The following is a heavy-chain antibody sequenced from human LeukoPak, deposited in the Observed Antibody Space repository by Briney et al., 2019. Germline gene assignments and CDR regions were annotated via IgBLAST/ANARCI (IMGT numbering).Heavy chain of an antibody. J-gene: IGHJ3*02. CDR3: TTNDAFDI. Sequence: GGSLRLSCAASGVAFSHAWLSWVRQAPGKGVEWVAQIKTTSDGGPTDYAAPVKGRFTISRDDSENMLYLQMNSLKTEDTAVYYCTTNDAFDIWGQGTMVIVSS. CDR1: GVAFSHAW. V-gene: IGHV3-15*01. CDR2: IKTTSDGGPT.